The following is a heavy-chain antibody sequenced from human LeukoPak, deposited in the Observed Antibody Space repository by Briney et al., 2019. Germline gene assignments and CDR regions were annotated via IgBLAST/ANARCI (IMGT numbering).Heavy chain of an antibody. D-gene: IGHD3-16*01. CDR1: GIILSSYW. J-gene: IGHJ4*02. CDR2: IKQDGSEK. Sequence: GGSLTLSCAASGIILSSYWMSWVRQAPGKGLEWVANIKQDGSEKWYVDSVKGRFTISRDNAKNSLYLQMNSLRVEDTAVYYCAKIPQVATYTVPNFDFWGQGTLVTVSS. V-gene: IGHV3-7*01. CDR3: AKIPQVATYTVPNFDF.